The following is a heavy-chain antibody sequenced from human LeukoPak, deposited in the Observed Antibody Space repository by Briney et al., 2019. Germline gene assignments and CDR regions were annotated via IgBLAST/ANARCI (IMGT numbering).Heavy chain of an antibody. Sequence: GRSLRLSCAASGFTFDDYAMHWVRQAPGKGLEWVSGISWNSGSIGYADSVKGRFTISRDNAKNSLYLQMNSPRAEDTALYYCAKDRGDYYDSSSMDYWGQGTLVTVSS. J-gene: IGHJ4*02. V-gene: IGHV3-9*01. CDR1: GFTFDDYA. CDR2: ISWNSGSI. CDR3: AKDRGDYYDSSSMDY. D-gene: IGHD3-22*01.